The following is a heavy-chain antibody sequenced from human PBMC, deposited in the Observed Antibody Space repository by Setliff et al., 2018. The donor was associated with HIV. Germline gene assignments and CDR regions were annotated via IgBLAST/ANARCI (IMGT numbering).Heavy chain of an antibody. V-gene: IGHV4-39*01. J-gene: IGHJ5*02. D-gene: IGHD3-22*01. CDR2: IYYSGST. CDR1: GGSISNSRYC. CDR3: ASRVYYYDSSGYLREEGFDP. Sequence: SETLSLTCTVSGGSISNSRYCWSWIRQPPGKGLEWIGSIYYSGSTYYNPSLKSRVTISVDTSKNQFSLTLSSVTAADAAVYYCASRVYYYDSSGYLREEGFDPWGQGTLVTVSS.